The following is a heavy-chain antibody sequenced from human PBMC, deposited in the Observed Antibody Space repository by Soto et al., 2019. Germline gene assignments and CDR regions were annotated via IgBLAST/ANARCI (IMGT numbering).Heavy chain of an antibody. CDR3: ARVHCSGGSCYANWFDP. D-gene: IGHD2-15*01. CDR2: IYYSGST. Sequence: PSETLSLTCTVSGGSISSYYWSWIRQPPGKGLEWIGYIYYSGSTNYNPSLKSRVTISVDTSKNQFSLNLSSVTAADTAVYYCARVHCSGGSCYANWFDPWGQGTLVTVSS. J-gene: IGHJ5*02. CDR1: GGSISSYY. V-gene: IGHV4-59*01.